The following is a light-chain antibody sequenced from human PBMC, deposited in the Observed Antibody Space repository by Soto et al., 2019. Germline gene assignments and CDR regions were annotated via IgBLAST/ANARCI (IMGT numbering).Light chain of an antibody. CDR2: GAS. Sequence: DIVLTQSPATLSVSPGERVTLSCRTSQSVSSNFAWYQQKPGQAPRLLVYGASTRATGIPARFSGSGSGTEFTLTISSLQSEDFAVYYCQEYNNWPPWTFGQGTKVDIK. V-gene: IGKV3-15*01. J-gene: IGKJ1*01. CDR1: QSVSSN. CDR3: QEYNNWPPWT.